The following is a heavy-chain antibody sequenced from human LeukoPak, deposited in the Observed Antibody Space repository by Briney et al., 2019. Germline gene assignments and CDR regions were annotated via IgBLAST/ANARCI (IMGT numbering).Heavy chain of an antibody. J-gene: IGHJ6*02. CDR1: GYTFTTYW. V-gene: IGHV5-51*01. CDR2: IFPGDSDS. Sequence: PGESLKISCKGSGYTFTTYWIGWVRQMPGKGLEWMGIIFPGDSDSRYSPSFQGQVTISVDRSISTAYLQWSSLKASDTAMYYCARDADGMDVWGQGTTVTVSS. CDR3: ARDADGMDV.